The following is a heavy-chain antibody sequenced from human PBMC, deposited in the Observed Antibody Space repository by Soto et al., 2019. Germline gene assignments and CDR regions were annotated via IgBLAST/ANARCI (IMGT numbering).Heavy chain of an antibody. V-gene: IGHV3-30-3*01. Sequence: GGSLRLSCAASGFTYSTYTMHWVRQAPGKGLEWVAVISYDGNNKFYADSVKGRFTISRDSTKQTLYLQMNSLRAEDTAVYYCAKDPWELLDSDAFDIWGQGTMVTVSS. D-gene: IGHD1-26*01. CDR1: GFTYSTYT. J-gene: IGHJ3*02. CDR2: ISYDGNNK. CDR3: AKDPWELLDSDAFDI.